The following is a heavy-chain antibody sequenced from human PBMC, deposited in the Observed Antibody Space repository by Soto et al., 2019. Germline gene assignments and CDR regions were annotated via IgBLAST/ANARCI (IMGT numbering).Heavy chain of an antibody. V-gene: IGHV1-69*13. CDR2: IIPIFGTA. Sequence: RASVKVSCKASGGTFSSYAISWVRQAPGQGLEWMGGIIPIFGTANYAQKFQGRVTITADESTSTAYMELSSLRSEDTAVYYCARYREGGYYYYGMDVWGQGTTVTVSS. D-gene: IGHD3-16*01. J-gene: IGHJ6*02. CDR3: ARYREGGYYYYGMDV. CDR1: GGTFSSYA.